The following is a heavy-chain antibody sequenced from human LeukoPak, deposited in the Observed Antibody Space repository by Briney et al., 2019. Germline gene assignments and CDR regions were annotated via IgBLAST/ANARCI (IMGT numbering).Heavy chain of an antibody. CDR3: ARDFSPVGAAASWYFDL. Sequence: TGGSLRLSCAASGFTVSSNYMSWVRQAPGKGLEWVSVIYSGGSTYYADSVKGRFTISRDNSKNTLYLQMNSLRAEDTAVYYCARDFSPVGAAASWYFDLWGRGTLVTVSS. CDR2: IYSGGST. CDR1: GFTVSSNY. D-gene: IGHD6-25*01. J-gene: IGHJ2*01. V-gene: IGHV3-53*01.